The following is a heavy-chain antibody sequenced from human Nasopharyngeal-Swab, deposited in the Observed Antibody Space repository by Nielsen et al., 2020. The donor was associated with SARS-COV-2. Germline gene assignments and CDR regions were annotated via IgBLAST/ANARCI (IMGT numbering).Heavy chain of an antibody. V-gene: IGHV3-30*03. CDR1: GFSFSSFD. J-gene: IGHJ4*02. CDR2: ISYDVSNE. Sequence: GESLKISCAASGFSFSSFDIHWVRQAPGKGLEWVALISYDVSNEHYADSVKGRFTISRDNSKNTLYLQMNSLRAEDTAVYFCARDLSGSIDYWGQGTLVTVSS. D-gene: IGHD3-10*01. CDR3: ARDLSGSIDY.